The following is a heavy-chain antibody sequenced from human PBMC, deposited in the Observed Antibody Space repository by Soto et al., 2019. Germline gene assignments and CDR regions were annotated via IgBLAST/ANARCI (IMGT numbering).Heavy chain of an antibody. CDR2: ISYDGSNK. Sequence: GGSLRLSCAASGFTFSSYGMHWVRQAPGKGLEWVAVISYDGSNKYYADSVKGRFTISRDNSKNTLYLQMNSLRAEDTAVYYCAKGDYGGNFAFDIWGQGTMVTVSS. CDR3: AKGDYGGNFAFDI. CDR1: GFTFSSYG. D-gene: IGHD4-17*01. V-gene: IGHV3-30*18. J-gene: IGHJ3*02.